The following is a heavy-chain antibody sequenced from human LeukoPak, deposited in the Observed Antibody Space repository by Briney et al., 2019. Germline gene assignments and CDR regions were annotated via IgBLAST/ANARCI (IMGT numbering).Heavy chain of an antibody. Sequence: SETLSLTCAVSGGSISSSNWWSWVRQPPGKGLEWIVEIYHSGSTNYNPSLKSRVTISVDKSKNQFSLKLSSVTAADTAVYYCARDPSSTSVYYYYGMDVWGQGTTVTVSS. CDR2: IYHSGST. J-gene: IGHJ6*02. V-gene: IGHV4-4*02. CDR1: GGSISSSNW. CDR3: ARDPSSTSVYYYYGMDV. D-gene: IGHD2-2*01.